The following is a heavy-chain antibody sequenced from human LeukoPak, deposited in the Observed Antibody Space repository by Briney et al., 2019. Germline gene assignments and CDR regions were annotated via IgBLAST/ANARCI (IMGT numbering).Heavy chain of an antibody. D-gene: IGHD2-2*01. V-gene: IGHV3-23*01. J-gene: IGHJ4*02. Sequence: GGSLRLSCAASGFTFSNYAMNWVRQAPGKGLEWVSAISGSGGSTYYADSVKGRFTISRDNSKNTLSLQMNSLRSEDTALYYCASFCSSTTCSAGGDYWGQGTLVTVSS. CDR2: ISGSGGST. CDR1: GFTFSNYA. CDR3: ASFCSSTTCSAGGDY.